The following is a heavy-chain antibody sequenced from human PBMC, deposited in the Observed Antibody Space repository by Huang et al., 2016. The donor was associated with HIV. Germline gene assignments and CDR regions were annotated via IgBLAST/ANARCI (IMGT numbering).Heavy chain of an antibody. CDR1: GGSFSTYY. CDR2: IKYIGDT. D-gene: IGHD2-8*01. J-gene: IGHJ4*02. Sequence: QVRLQQWGAGRLKPSETLSLTCAVYGGSFSTYYWTWLRQPTGKGLEWIGEIKYIGDTNYKSSLKSRVTMSVDTSKNQFSLRLNSVTAADTAVYYCVRDGKQMAPHFDYWGQGTLVTVSS. CDR3: VRDGKQMAPHFDY. V-gene: IGHV4-34*02.